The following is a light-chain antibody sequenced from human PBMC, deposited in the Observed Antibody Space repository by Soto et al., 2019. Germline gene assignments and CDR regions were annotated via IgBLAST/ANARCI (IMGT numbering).Light chain of an antibody. CDR2: DAS. V-gene: IGKV1-33*01. CDR1: QDISNY. Sequence: DIQMTQSPSSLSASVGDIVTITCQASQDISNYLNWYQQKPGKAPKLLIYDASNLETGVPSRFSGSGSGTDFTFTISSLQPEDSVTYYCQQYDNRTRTFGGGNKMEIK. CDR3: QQYDNRTRT. J-gene: IGKJ4*01.